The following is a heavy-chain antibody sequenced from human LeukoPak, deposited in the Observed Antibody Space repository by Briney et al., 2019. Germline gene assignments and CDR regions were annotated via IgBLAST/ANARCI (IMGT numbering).Heavy chain of an antibody. Sequence: GGSLRLSCAASGFTFSPYAMNWVRQAPGKGLEWVSYISSSGSTIYYEDSVKGRFTISRDNAKNSLYLQMNSLRAEDTAVYYCARDGGGYTYGSFDYWGQGTLVTVSS. D-gene: IGHD5-18*01. J-gene: IGHJ4*02. CDR2: ISSSGSTI. CDR3: ARDGGGYTYGSFDY. V-gene: IGHV3-48*03. CDR1: GFTFSPYA.